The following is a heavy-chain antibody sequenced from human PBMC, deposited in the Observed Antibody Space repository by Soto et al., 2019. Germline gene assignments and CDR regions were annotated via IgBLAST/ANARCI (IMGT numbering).Heavy chain of an antibody. CDR1: GFTFSSYG. J-gene: IGHJ6*02. CDR2: ISYDGSNK. Sequence: PGGSLRLSCAASGFTFSSYGMHWVRQAPGKGLEWVAVISYDGSNKYYADSVKGRFTISRDNSKNTLYLQMNSLRAEDTAVYYCAKDFTFGDGYYYGSAYYYYYGMDVWGQGTTVTVSS. D-gene: IGHD3-10*01. V-gene: IGHV3-30*18. CDR3: AKDFTFGDGYYYGSAYYYYYGMDV.